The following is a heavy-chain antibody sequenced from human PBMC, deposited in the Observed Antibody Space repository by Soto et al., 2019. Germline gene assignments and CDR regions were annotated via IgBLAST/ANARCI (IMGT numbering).Heavy chain of an antibody. J-gene: IGHJ6*02. V-gene: IGHV1-3*01. CDR3: ATPSYGSAANYFYAMDV. CDR2: INAGNGNT. CDR1: GYTFTSYA. Sequence: GASVKVSCKASGYTFTSYAMHWVRQAPGQRLEWMGWINAGNGNTKYSQKFQGRVTITRDESTGTVFMELSSLRSEDTAVYYCATPSYGSAANYFYAMDVWGQGTAVTVSS. D-gene: IGHD3-10*01.